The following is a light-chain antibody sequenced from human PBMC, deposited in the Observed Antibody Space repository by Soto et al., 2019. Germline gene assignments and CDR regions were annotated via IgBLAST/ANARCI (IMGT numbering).Light chain of an antibody. Sequence: QSVLTQPASVSGSPGQSITISCTGTSIDVGGYNYVSWYQQHPGKAPKLMIYDVSNRPSGVSNRFSGSKSGNTASLTISGLQAEDEADYYCSSYTSSSTLCVFGTGTKVTVL. CDR3: SSYTSSSTLCV. CDR2: DVS. CDR1: SIDVGGYNY. J-gene: IGLJ1*01. V-gene: IGLV2-14*01.